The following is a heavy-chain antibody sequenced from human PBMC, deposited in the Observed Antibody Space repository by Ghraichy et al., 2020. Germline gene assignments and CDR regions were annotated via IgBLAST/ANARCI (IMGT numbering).Heavy chain of an antibody. CDR3: AFGGGRGQFADIHYYYAFDV. CDR1: EFTFSTFA. V-gene: IGHV3-23*01. Sequence: GGSLRLSCAASEFTFSTFAISWVRRAPGKGLEWVSAIGGSGGGTFYADSVRGRFTISRDNSKNILYLQMNSLKVEDTAVYYCAFGGGRGQFADIHYYYAFDVWGHGTTVTVSS. CDR2: IGGSGGGT. J-gene: IGHJ6*02. D-gene: IGHD4-23*01.